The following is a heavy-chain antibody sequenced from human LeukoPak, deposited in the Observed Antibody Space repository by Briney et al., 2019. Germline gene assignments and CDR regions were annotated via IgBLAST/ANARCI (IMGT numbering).Heavy chain of an antibody. Sequence: SETLSLTCTVSGDSINDYYWSWIRQPPGNRLEWIGWIYYSGSTMYSPSLESRVTISLDTSRTQFSLDLNSVTAADTAGYYCARHAGFGSGYYHDAFDIWGQGSMVIVSS. CDR3: ARHAGFGSGYYHDAFDI. J-gene: IGHJ3*02. CDR2: IYYSGST. D-gene: IGHD3-22*01. V-gene: IGHV4-59*08. CDR1: GDSINDYY.